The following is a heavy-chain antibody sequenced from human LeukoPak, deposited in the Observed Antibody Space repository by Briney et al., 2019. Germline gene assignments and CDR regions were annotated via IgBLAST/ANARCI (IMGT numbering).Heavy chain of an antibody. Sequence: GGSLRLSCAASGLTFSTYAMHWVRQAPGKGLEWVALISYDGSNKYYADSVKGRFTISRDNPKNTLYLQMNSLRVEGTAVYYCARGRGYCSGGSCLRFDYWGQGTLVTVSS. CDR3: ARGRGYCSGGSCLRFDY. D-gene: IGHD2-15*01. J-gene: IGHJ4*02. CDR1: GLTFSTYA. CDR2: ISYDGSNK. V-gene: IGHV3-30*04.